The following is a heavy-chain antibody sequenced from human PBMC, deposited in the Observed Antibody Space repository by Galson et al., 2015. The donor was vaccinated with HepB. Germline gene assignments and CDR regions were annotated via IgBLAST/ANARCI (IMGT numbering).Heavy chain of an antibody. CDR3: ARGATIKGGNFLS. CDR1: GDSVSSNSAA. Sequence: CAISGDSVSSNSAAWNWIRQSPSRGLEWLGRTYYRSKWYNDYAVSVKSRITINPGTSKNQFSLQLNSATPEDTAVYYCARGATIKGGNFLSWGQGTLVTVSS. D-gene: IGHD5-12*01. V-gene: IGHV6-1*01. CDR2: TYYRSKWYN. J-gene: IGHJ4*02.